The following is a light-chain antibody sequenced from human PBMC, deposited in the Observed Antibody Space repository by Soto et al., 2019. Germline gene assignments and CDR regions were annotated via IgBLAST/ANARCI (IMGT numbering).Light chain of an antibody. CDR3: ASWDDSLSVL. V-gene: IGLV1-44*01. CDR1: TSNIGSNT. Sequence: QSFLPQPPSASGTPGQRVTISCSGGTSNIGSNTVNWYQQLPGTAPRLLIYNTNLRPAGVPDRFSGSKSGMSASLVISGLRSEDEAYYFWASWDDSLSVLFGRGTKVTVL. J-gene: IGLJ3*02. CDR2: NTN.